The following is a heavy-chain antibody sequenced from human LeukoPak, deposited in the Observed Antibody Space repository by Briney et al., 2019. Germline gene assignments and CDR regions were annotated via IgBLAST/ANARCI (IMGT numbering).Heavy chain of an antibody. V-gene: IGHV3-30-3*01. CDR3: ARAPAYSSPVDY. J-gene: IGHJ4*02. D-gene: IGHD6-13*01. CDR1: GFTFSSYA. Sequence: GGSLRLSCAASGFTFSSYAMHWVRQAPGKGLEWVAVISYDGSNKYYADSVKGRFTISRDNAKNTLYLQMNSLRAEDTAVYYCARAPAYSSPVDYWGQGTLVTVSS. CDR2: ISYDGSNK.